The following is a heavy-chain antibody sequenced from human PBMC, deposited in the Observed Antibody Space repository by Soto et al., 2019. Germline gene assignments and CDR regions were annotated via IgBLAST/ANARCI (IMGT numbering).Heavy chain of an antibody. V-gene: IGHV2-5*02. CDR3: AHTHGYFDFGSGDYRGALGLDT. Sequence: SGPTRVNPTQTLTLTCTFSGFSPSTSGVGVGWIRQPPGKALEWLALIYWDDDKRYSPSLKSRLTITKDTSKNQVVLTMTNMEPVDTATYYCAHTHGYFDFGSGDYRGALGLDTWGKAALV. CDR1: GFSPSTSGVG. J-gene: IGHJ5*02. D-gene: IGHD3-3*01. CDR2: IYWDDDK.